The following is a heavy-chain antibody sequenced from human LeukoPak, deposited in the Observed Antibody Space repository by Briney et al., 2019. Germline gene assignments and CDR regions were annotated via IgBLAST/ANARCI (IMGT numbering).Heavy chain of an antibody. CDR2: IYSGGST. D-gene: IGHD6-13*01. CDR3: ARVWRPYSSSWYLDY. CDR1: GFTVSSNY. Sequence: GGSLRLSCAASGFTVSSNYMSWVRQAPGKGLEWVSVIYSGGSTYYADSVKGRFTISRDNSKNTLYLQMNSLRAEDTAVYYCARVWRPYSSSWYLDYWGQGTLVTVSS. V-gene: IGHV3-53*01. J-gene: IGHJ4*02.